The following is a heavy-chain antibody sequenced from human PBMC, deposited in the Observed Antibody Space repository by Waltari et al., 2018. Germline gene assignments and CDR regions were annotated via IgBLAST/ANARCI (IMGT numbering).Heavy chain of an antibody. CDR2: IYYSGNT. V-gene: IGHV4-39*01. J-gene: IGHJ4*02. CDR3: ARRYSYGGYFDY. D-gene: IGHD5-18*01. Sequence: QLQLQESGPGLVKPSEPLSLPCPVSGGSISRSTYYWAWIRQPPGKGLEWIGDIYYSGNTYYNPSLKSRVTISVDTSKNQFSLKVTSVTAADTAVYYCARRYSYGGYFDYWGQGTLVTVSS. CDR1: GGSISRSTYY.